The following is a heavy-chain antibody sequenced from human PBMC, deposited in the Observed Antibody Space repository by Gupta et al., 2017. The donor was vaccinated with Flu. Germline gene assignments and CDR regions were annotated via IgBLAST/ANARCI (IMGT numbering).Heavy chain of an antibody. CDR2: ISYDGSNK. Sequence: QVQLVESGGGVVQPGRSLRLSCAASGFTFSSYGMHWVRQAPGKGLEWVAVISYDGSNKYYADSVKGRFTISRDNSKNTLYLQMNSLRAEDTAVYYCAKEDTAMTSTEYFDYWGQGTLVTVSS. CDR1: GFTFSSYG. CDR3: AKEDTAMTSTEYFDY. V-gene: IGHV3-30*18. D-gene: IGHD5-18*01. J-gene: IGHJ4*02.